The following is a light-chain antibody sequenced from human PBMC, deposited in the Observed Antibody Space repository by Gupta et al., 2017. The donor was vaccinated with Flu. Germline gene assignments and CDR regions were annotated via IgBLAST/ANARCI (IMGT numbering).Light chain of an antibody. J-gene: IGLJ1*01. Sequence: QSALTQPASVSGSPGQSITISCTGTSSDIGGYNYVSWYQHHPDRAPKLIIYDVNSRPSGVSNRFSGSKSGNTASLTISGLQAEDEADYYCSSYTSSTVYVFGPGTKVNVL. CDR3: SSYTSSTVYV. CDR1: SSDIGGYNY. CDR2: DVN. V-gene: IGLV2-14*01.